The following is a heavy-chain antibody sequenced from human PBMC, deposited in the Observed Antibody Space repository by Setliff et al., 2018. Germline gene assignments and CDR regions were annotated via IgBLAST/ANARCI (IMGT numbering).Heavy chain of an antibody. D-gene: IGHD2-2*01. J-gene: IGHJ4*02. CDR3: ARGGCSATSCLDY. Sequence: PGGSLRRSCAASGFTFSIYSMNWLRQAPGKGLEWVSYISSGSISTTHYADSVRGRFTVSRDNAKNTLYLQMNSLRADDTAVYYCARGGCSATSCLDYWGQGILVTVSS. CDR2: ISSGSISTT. V-gene: IGHV3-48*01. CDR1: GFTFSIYS.